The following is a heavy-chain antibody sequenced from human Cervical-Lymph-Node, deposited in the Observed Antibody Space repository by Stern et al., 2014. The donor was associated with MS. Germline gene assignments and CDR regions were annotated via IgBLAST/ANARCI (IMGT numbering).Heavy chain of an antibody. V-gene: IGHV5-51*01. D-gene: IGHD4-17*01. CDR1: EYSFTANW. J-gene: IGHJ4*02. Sequence: EVQLVHSGAEVKKPGESLKISCKGSEYSFTANWIAWVRQMPGKGLEWMGIIYRGNSDTRYSQSFKGKVTISADKSISTAYLQWSSLKASDTAMYYCARDYGDYAFDYWGQGTLVTVSS. CDR3: ARDYGDYAFDY. CDR2: IYRGNSDT.